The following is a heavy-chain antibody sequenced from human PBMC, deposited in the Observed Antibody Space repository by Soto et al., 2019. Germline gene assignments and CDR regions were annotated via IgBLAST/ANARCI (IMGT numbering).Heavy chain of an antibody. CDR2: IYYSGST. J-gene: IGHJ4*02. V-gene: IGHV4-59*11. D-gene: IGHD2-15*01. CDR1: GASINSHY. CDR3: ARGVDYGGSSHYFDY. Sequence: QVQLQELGPGLVKPWETLSLTCTVSGASINSHYWSWIRQPPGKGLEWIGYIYYSGSTNYNPSLKSLVTISVDTSKNQFSLKLNYVTAADTAVYYCARGVDYGGSSHYFDYWGQGSLVTVSS.